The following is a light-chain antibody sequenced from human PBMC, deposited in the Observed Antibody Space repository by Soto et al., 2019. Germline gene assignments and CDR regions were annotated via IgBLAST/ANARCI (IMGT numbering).Light chain of an antibody. CDR1: GRDIGAYDY. CDR3: SSYTTSYFYV. J-gene: IGLJ1*01. CDR2: GVK. V-gene: IGLV2-14*01. Sequence: QSALTQPASGSGSPGQSITISCTGSGRDIGAYDYVSWYQQHPGKAPKLLIYGVKNRPSGVSYRFSASKSAFTASLTISGLQAEDEAHYYCSSYTTSYFYVFGPGTKVTVL.